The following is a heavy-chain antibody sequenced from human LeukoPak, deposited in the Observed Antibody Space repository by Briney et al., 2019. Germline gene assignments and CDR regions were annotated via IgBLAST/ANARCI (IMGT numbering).Heavy chain of an antibody. D-gene: IGHD3-22*01. CDR1: GFTFSDYY. Sequence: GGSLRLSCAASGFTFSDYYMSWIRQAPGKGLEWVSHISSSGSTIYYADSVKGRFTISRDNAKYSLYLQMNSLRAEDTAVYYCARDQRNYYDSSGYYLSGAFDIWGQGTMVTVSS. J-gene: IGHJ3*02. CDR3: ARDQRNYYDSSGYYLSGAFDI. V-gene: IGHV3-11*01. CDR2: ISSSGSTI.